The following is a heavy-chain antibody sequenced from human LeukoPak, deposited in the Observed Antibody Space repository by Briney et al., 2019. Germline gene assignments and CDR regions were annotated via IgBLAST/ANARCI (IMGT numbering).Heavy chain of an antibody. V-gene: IGHV3-30-3*01. D-gene: IGHD3-22*01. CDR2: ISYDGSNK. Sequence: GGSLRLSCAASGFIFSSYAMHWVRQAPGKGLEWVAVISYDGSNKYYADSVKGRLNALYLQMNSLRAEDTAVYYCARPVGYYSYFDYWGQGTLVTVSS. CDR1: GFIFSSYA. J-gene: IGHJ4*02. CDR3: ARPVGYYSYFDY.